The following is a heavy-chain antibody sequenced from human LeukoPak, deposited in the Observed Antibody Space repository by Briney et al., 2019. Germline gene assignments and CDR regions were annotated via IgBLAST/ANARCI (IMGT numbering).Heavy chain of an antibody. CDR2: IIPILDIT. CDR3: ARIDSSGSSHPKYAMDV. D-gene: IGHD6-19*01. J-gene: IGHJ6*02. CDR1: GGTFSNYA. V-gene: IGHV1-69*04. Sequence: GASVKVSCKASGGTFSNYAINWVRQAPGQGLEWMGRIIPILDITNYAQNFQGRVTITADKSTSTAYMELSSLRSEDTAMYYCARIDSSGSSHPKYAMDVWGQGTTVTVSS.